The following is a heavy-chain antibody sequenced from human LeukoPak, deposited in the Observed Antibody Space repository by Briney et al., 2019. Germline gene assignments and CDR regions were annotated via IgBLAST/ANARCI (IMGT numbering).Heavy chain of an antibody. V-gene: IGHV4-4*09. CDR2: LYTNGNP. CDR3: ARPYSSGWYGAFDI. CDR1: GGSISSYY. J-gene: IGHJ3*02. Sequence: SETLSLTCTVSGGSISSYYWSWIRQPPGKGLEWIGFLYTNGNPNYNPSLKSRVTISEDTSKNQISLKLTSVTAADTVVYYCARPYSSGWYGAFDIWGQGTKVTVSS. D-gene: IGHD6-19*01.